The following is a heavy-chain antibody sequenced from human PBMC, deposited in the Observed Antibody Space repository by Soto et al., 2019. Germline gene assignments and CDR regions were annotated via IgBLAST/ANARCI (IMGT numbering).Heavy chain of an antibody. Sequence: ASVKVSCKASGYTFTSYDINWVRQATGQGLEWMGWINPNSGNTDYAQKFQGRVTMTRNTSISTAYMELSSLRSEDTAVYYCARDLAAGNCDYWGQGTLVTVSS. CDR1: GYTFTSYD. J-gene: IGHJ4*02. V-gene: IGHV1-8*01. D-gene: IGHD6-13*01. CDR3: ARDLAAGNCDY. CDR2: INPNSGNT.